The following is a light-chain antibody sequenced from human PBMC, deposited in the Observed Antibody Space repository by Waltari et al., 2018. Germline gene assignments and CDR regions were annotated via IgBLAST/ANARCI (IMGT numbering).Light chain of an antibody. CDR3: SSYAGSSKGV. CDR2: AVS. J-gene: IGLJ2*01. CDR1: SRYVVTYKR. Sequence: QSALTQPASVSGSPGQSIPISCPGTSRYVVTYKRVSWYQQHPVKAPKLIIYAVSKRPSGGSDRFSGSKSGDMASLTISGLQPEDEAEYFCSSYAGSSKGVFGGGTKVTVL. V-gene: IGLV2-23*02.